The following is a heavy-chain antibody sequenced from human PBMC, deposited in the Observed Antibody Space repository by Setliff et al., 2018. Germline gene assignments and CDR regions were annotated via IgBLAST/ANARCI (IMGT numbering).Heavy chain of an antibody. V-gene: IGHV3-15*04. CDR2: IASKTDGGTT. J-gene: IGHJ4*02. Sequence: PGGSLRLSCAASGFTFSNAWMSWVRQAPGTGLEWVGRIASKTDGGTTVYAAPVKGRFTISRDDSKNTLYLQMNTLKADDTAVYYCTSHIYWGSLYWGQGTLVTVSS. CDR3: TSHIYWGSLY. D-gene: IGHD7-27*01. CDR1: GFTFSNAW.